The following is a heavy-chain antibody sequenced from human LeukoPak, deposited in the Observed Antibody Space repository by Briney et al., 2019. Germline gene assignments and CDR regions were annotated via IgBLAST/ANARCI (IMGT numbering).Heavy chain of an antibody. Sequence: ETLSLTCTVSGGSISSYYWSWIRQPPGKGLEWIGYIYYSGSTNYNPSLKSRVTISVDTSKNQFSLKLSSVTAADTAVYYCARDSVRDSRYSSSWYYFDYWGQGTLVTVSS. CDR2: IYYSGST. CDR1: GGSISSYY. V-gene: IGHV4-59*01. D-gene: IGHD6-13*01. J-gene: IGHJ4*02. CDR3: ARDSVRDSRYSSSWYYFDY.